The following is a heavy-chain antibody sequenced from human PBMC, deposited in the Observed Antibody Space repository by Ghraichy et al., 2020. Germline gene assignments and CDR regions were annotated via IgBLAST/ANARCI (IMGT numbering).Heavy chain of an antibody. CDR3: ARDHTGDWYFDL. CDR2: MYYSGST. V-gene: IGHV4-61*01. J-gene: IGHJ2*01. CDR1: GGSVSSGSYY. Sequence: SETLSLTCTVSGGSVSSGSYYWSWIRQPPGKGLEWIGYMYYSGSTNYNPSLKSQFTISVDTSKNQFSLKLSSVTAADTAVYYCARDHTGDWYFDLWGRGTLVTVSS. D-gene: IGHD7-27*01.